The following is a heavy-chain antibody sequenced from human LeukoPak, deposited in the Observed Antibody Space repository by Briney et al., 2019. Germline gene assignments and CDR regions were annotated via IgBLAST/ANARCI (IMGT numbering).Heavy chain of an antibody. Sequence: GESLRLSCAASGFTFSDYYMSWIRQAPGKGLEWVSYINCSSSSTNNADSVKGRFTISRDNAKNSLYLQMNSLRAEDTAVYYCARDTPRELPYYYGMDVWGQGTTVTVSS. V-gene: IGHV3-11*05. CDR1: GFTFSDYY. CDR2: INCSSSST. D-gene: IGHD1-26*01. J-gene: IGHJ6*02. CDR3: ARDTPRELPYYYGMDV.